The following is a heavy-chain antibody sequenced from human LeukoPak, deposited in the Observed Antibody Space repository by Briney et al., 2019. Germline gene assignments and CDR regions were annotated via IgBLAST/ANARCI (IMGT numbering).Heavy chain of an antibody. CDR2: IYSCGST. J-gene: IGHJ4*02. CDR1: GFTVSSNY. CDR3: ASASYCKGGSCYSVH. V-gene: IGHV3-66*03. D-gene: IGHD2-15*01. Sequence: GGSLRLSCAASGFTVSSNYMSWVRQAPGKGLEWVSVIYSCGSTYYADSVKGRFTISRDNSKNTLYLQMNSLRAEDTAVYYCASASYCKGGSCYSVHWGQGTLVTVSS.